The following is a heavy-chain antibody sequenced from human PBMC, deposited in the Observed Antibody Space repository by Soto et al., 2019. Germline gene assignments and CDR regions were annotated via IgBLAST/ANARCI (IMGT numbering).Heavy chain of an antibody. Sequence: QMQLVQSGPEVKKPGTSVKVSCKASGFTFTSSAVQWVRQARGQRLEWIGWIVVGSGNTNYAQKFQERVTITRDMSTSTGYMELSSLRSEDTAVYYCAAGSTVTAYYFDYWGQGTLVTVSS. J-gene: IGHJ4*02. CDR1: GFTFTSSA. CDR3: AAGSTVTAYYFDY. V-gene: IGHV1-58*01. D-gene: IGHD4-17*01. CDR2: IVVGSGNT.